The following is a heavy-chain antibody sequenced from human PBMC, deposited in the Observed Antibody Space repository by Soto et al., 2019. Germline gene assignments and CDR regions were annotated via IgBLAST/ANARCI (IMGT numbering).Heavy chain of an antibody. V-gene: IGHV4-30-4*01. D-gene: IGHD6-13*01. Sequence: PSETLSLTCTVSGGSISSGDYYWSWIRDPPGKGLEWIGYIYYSGSTYYNPSLKSRVTISVDTSKNQFSLKLSSVTAADTAVYYCARGYSSSWYYYGMDVWGQGTTVTV. CDR1: GGSISSGDYY. J-gene: IGHJ6*02. CDR2: IYYSGST. CDR3: ARGYSSSWYYYGMDV.